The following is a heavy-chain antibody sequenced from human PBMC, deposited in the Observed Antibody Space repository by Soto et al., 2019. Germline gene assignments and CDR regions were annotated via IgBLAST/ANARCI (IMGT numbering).Heavy chain of an antibody. Sequence: SVKVSCKASWGTFSSYAISWVRQAPGQGLEWMGGIIPIFGTANYAQKFQGRVTITADESTSTAYMELSSLRSEDTAVYYCARDRSGSYYRSGWFDPWGQGTLVTVSS. D-gene: IGHD1-26*01. CDR2: IIPIFGTA. CDR1: WGTFSSYA. V-gene: IGHV1-69*13. CDR3: ARDRSGSYYRSGWFDP. J-gene: IGHJ5*02.